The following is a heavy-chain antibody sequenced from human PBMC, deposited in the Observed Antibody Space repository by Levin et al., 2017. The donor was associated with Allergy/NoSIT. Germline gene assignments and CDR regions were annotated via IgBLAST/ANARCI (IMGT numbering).Heavy chain of an antibody. V-gene: IGHV3-30*18. J-gene: IGHJ4*02. CDR2: ISYDGSNK. CDR1: GFTFSSYG. D-gene: IGHD6-6*01. Sequence: GGSLRLSCAASGFTFSSYGMHWVRQAPGKGLEWVAVISYDGSNKYYADSVKGRFTISRDNSKNTLYLQMNSLRAEDTAVYYCAKEVGYSSSSMDYWGQGTLVTVSS. CDR3: AKEVGYSSSSMDY.